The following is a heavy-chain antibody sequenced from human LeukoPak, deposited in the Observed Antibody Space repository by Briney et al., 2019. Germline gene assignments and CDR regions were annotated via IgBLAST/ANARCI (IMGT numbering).Heavy chain of an antibody. CDR2: ISTYTVET. V-gene: IGHV1-18*01. D-gene: IGHD2-8*02. J-gene: IGHJ4*02. CDR1: SYTFTRYG. Sequence: ASVKVSCKASSYTFTRYGISWVRQAPGQGLEWMGWISTYTVETIYAQKFQGRVTLSTDTSTSTAYMELRSLRSDDTAVYYCATQPGRGSPFKFWGQGTLVTVSS. CDR3: ATQPGRGSPFKF.